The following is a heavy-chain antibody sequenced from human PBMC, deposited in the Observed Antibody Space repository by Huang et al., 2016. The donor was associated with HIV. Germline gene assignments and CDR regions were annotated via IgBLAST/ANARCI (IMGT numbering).Heavy chain of an antibody. V-gene: IGHV1-2*02. CDR3: ARDWSFGSSTSPAD. CDR1: GYTFTDAN. CDR2: INPKRGVT. Sequence: QVQLVQSGAEVKNPGASVRVSCKGSGYTFTDANIHWVRQAPGQGLEWMGWINPKRGVTIYAQRFQGRITMTRDTTISTGHMDLRRIQSDDTAVYFCARDWSFGSSTSPADWGQGTLVTVSS. D-gene: IGHD6-6*01. J-gene: IGHJ4*02.